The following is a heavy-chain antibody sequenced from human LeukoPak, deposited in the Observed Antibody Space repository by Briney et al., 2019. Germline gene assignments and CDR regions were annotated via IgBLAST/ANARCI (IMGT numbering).Heavy chain of an antibody. D-gene: IGHD4-23*01. J-gene: IGHJ6*02. CDR3: ARDREVVTFYYGMDV. V-gene: IGHV1-46*01. Sequence: ASVKVSCKASGYTFTSYYMHWVRQASGQGLEWMGIINPSGGSTSYAQKFQGRVTMTRDTSTSTVYMELSSLRSEDTAVYYCARDREVVTFYYGMDVWGQGTTVTVSS. CDR1: GYTFTSYY. CDR2: INPSGGST.